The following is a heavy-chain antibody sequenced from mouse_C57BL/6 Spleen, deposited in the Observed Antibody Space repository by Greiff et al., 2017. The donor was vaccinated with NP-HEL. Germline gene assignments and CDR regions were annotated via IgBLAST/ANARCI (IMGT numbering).Heavy chain of an antibody. CDR3: ARSDGYYYYAMDY. J-gene: IGHJ4*01. V-gene: IGHV1-55*01. Sequence: QVQLQQPGAELVKPGASVKMSCKASGYTFTSYWITWVKQRPGQGLEWIGDIYPGSGSTYYNETFKSKATLTVATSSSTAYMQLSSLTSEDSAVYYCARSDGYYYYAMDYWGQGTSVTVSS. CDR1: GYTFTSYW. CDR2: IYPGSGST. D-gene: IGHD2-3*01.